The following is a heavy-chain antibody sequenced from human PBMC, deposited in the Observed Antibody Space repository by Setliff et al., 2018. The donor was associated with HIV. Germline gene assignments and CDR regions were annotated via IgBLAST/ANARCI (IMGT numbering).Heavy chain of an antibody. J-gene: IGHJ6*02. V-gene: IGHV4-38-2*02. CDR2: IYHSGTT. Sequence: PSETLSLTCTVSGYPISSGYYWGWIRQPPGMGLEWIGSIYHSGTTYYNPSLKSRITISVDTSKNQFSLKVNSGTAADTAVYYCASPKERYYYGSGTNVREYYGMDVWGQGTTVTVSS. CDR3: ASPKERYYYGSGTNVREYYGMDV. D-gene: IGHD3-10*01. CDR1: GYPISSGYY.